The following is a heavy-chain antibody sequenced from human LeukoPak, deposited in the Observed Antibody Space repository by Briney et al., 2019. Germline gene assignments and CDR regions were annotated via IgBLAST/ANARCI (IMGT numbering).Heavy chain of an antibody. J-gene: IGHJ4*02. V-gene: IGHV7-4-1*02. CDR1: GYTFTSYA. CDR2: INTNTGNP. CDR3: ARDPTGYYDSSGDDY. Sequence: ASEKVSCKASGYTFTSYAMNWVRQAPGQGLEGMGWINTNTGNPTYAQGFTGRFVFSLDTSVSTAYLQISSLKAEDTAVYYCARDPTGYYDSSGDDYWGEGTLVTVSS. D-gene: IGHD3-22*01.